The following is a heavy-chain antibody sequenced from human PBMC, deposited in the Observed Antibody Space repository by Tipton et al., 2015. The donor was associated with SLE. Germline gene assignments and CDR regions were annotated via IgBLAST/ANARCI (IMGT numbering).Heavy chain of an antibody. D-gene: IGHD6-25*01. Sequence: TLSLTCTVSGGSISSGSHYWGWIRQPPGKGLEWIANIYYSGNTYYNPSLKSRVSISVDTSNNEFSLKLSSVTAADTAVYFCARQDLGRAATLTFDIWGLGTLVTVSS. J-gene: IGHJ4*02. V-gene: IGHV4-39*01. CDR1: GGSISSGSHY. CDR3: ARQDLGRAATLTFDI. CDR2: IYYSGNT.